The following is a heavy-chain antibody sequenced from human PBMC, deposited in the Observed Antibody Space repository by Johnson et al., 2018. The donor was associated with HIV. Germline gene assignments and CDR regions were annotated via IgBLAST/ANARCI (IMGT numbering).Heavy chain of an antibody. CDR1: GFTFSNYA. CDR3: AKDLQYCSGGSCYLIRSAFDI. J-gene: IGHJ3*02. D-gene: IGHD2-15*01. Sequence: VQLLESGGGLVQPGGSLRLSCAASGFTFSNYAMSWVRQAPGKGLEWVSAISDSGGSTNYADSVKGRFTISRDNSKNTLYLQMNSLRAEDMAVYYCAKDLQYCSGGSCYLIRSAFDIWGQGTMVTVSS. CDR2: ISDSGGST. V-gene: IGHV3-23*01.